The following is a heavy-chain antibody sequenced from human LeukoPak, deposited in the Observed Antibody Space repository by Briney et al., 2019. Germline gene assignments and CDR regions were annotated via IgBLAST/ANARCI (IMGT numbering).Heavy chain of an antibody. CDR2: IWYDGSNE. V-gene: IGHV3-33*01. J-gene: IGHJ4*02. CDR1: GFTFSSYG. D-gene: IGHD3-22*01. CDR3: ARGGGLYDSSGYYYSIDY. Sequence: GGSLRFSCAVSGFTFSSYGMHWVRQAPGKGLEWVALIWYDGSNEYYADSVKGRFTISRDNSKNTLFLQMNSLRAEDTAVYYCARGGGLYDSSGYYYSIDYWGQGTLVTVSS.